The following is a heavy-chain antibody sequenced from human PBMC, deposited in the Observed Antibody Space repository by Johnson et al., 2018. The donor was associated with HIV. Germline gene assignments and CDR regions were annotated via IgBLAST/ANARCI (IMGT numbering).Heavy chain of an antibody. J-gene: IGHJ3*02. CDR3: TTDWELPPKRPRAFDI. Sequence: VQVVESGGGLVQPGGSLRLSCEASGFIVSSYWMSWVRQAPGKGLEWVGRIKSKTDGGTTDYAAPVKGRFTIARDDSKNTLYLQMNSLKTEDTAVYYCTTDWELPPKRPRAFDIWGQGTMVTVSS. D-gene: IGHD1-26*01. V-gene: IGHV3-15*01. CDR2: IKSKTDGGTT. CDR1: GFIVSSYW.